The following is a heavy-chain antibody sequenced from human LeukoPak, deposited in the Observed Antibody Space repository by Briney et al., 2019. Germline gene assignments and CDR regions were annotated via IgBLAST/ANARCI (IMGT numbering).Heavy chain of an antibody. D-gene: IGHD1-26*01. Sequence: GGSLRLSCAASGFTFSCYAMSWVRQAPGKGLEWVSAISGSGGSTYYADSVKGRFTISRDNSKNTLYLQMNGLRAEDTAVYYCAKDLEVGRWELIIDYWGQGTLVTVSS. J-gene: IGHJ4*02. CDR3: AKDLEVGRWELIIDY. CDR2: ISGSGGST. V-gene: IGHV3-23*01. CDR1: GFTFSCYA.